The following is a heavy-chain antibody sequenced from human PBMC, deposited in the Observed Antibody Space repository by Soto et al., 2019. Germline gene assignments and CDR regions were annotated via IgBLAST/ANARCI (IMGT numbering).Heavy chain of an antibody. CDR3: ARGDGYIFDY. Sequence: QVQLVQSGAEVKKPGASVKVSCKASGYTFISYDINWVRQATGQGLEWMGWMNPNTGDTGYAQKFQGRVTMTRNTSINPANLELSSLRSDDTAVYFCARGDGYIFDYWGQGTLVTVFS. CDR1: GYTFISYD. D-gene: IGHD5-12*01. CDR2: MNPNTGDT. J-gene: IGHJ4*02. V-gene: IGHV1-8*01.